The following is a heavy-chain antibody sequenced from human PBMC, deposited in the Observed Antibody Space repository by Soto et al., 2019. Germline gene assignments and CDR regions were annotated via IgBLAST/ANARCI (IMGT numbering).Heavy chain of an antibody. Sequence: SETLSLTCTVSGGSISSGGYYWSWIRQHPGKGLEWIGYIYYSGSTYYNPSLKSRVTISVDTSKNQFSLKLSSVTAADTAVYYWASGGGSRYCSSTSCYGAETFDPWGQGTLVTVSS. V-gene: IGHV4-31*03. CDR2: IYYSGST. CDR1: GGSISSGGYY. CDR3: ASGGGSRYCSSTSCYGAETFDP. J-gene: IGHJ5*02. D-gene: IGHD2-2*01.